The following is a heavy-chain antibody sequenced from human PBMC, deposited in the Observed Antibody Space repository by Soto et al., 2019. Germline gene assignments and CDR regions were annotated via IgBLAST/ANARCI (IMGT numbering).Heavy chain of an antibody. V-gene: IGHV1-18*01. Sequence: GASVKVSCKASGYTFTSYGISWVRQAPGQGLEWMGWISAYNGNTNYAQKLQGRVTMTADTSTSTAYMELRSLRSDDTAVYYCARDLFGIWGSYQSGIDYWGQGTLVTVSS. CDR3: ARDLFGIWGSYQSGIDY. D-gene: IGHD3-16*02. J-gene: IGHJ4*02. CDR1: GYTFTSYG. CDR2: ISAYNGNT.